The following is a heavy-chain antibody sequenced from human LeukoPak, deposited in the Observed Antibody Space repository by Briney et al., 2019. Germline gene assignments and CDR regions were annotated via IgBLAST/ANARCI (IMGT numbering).Heavy chain of an antibody. D-gene: IGHD4-17*01. J-gene: IGHJ5*02. CDR1: GGSFSGYY. V-gene: IGHV4-34*01. Sequence: SETLSLTCAVYGGSFSGYYWSWIRQPPGKGLEWIGYVYHSGLTYYNPSLKSRLAISVDTSKNQFSLNLNSVTAANTAMYCCARGGGGSSTVTIYWFDPWGQGALVTVSS. CDR2: VYHSGLT. CDR3: ARGGGGSSTVTIYWFDP.